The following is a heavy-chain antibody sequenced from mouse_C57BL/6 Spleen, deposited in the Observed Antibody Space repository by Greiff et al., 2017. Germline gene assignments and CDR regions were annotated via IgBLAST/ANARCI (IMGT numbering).Heavy chain of an antibody. D-gene: IGHD2-5*01. CDR3: ARSKGAMDY. CDR1: GYTFTSYW. Sequence: VQLQQPGAELVKPGASVQMSCKASGYTFTSYWITWVKQRPGQGLEWIGDIYPGSGSTNYNEKFKSKATLTVDTSSSTAYLQLSSLTSEDSAVYYCARSKGAMDYWGQGTSVTVSS. J-gene: IGHJ4*01. CDR2: IYPGSGST. V-gene: IGHV1-55*01.